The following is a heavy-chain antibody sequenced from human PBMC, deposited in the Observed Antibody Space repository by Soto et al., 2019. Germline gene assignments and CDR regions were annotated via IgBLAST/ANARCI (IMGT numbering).Heavy chain of an antibody. CDR2: IYWDEDK. D-gene: IGHD2-8*01. CDR3: AHTLGIDGPPDY. Sequence: QITLKESGPTLVKPTQTLTLTCTFSGFSLTTSGVGVGWIRQPPGKALEWLAVIYWDEDKRYSPSLKSRLTIIKDTSKPQVVLTMTNMDPVYTATYYCAHTLGIDGPPDYWGQGTLVTVSS. J-gene: IGHJ4*02. V-gene: IGHV2-5*02. CDR1: GFSLTTSGVG.